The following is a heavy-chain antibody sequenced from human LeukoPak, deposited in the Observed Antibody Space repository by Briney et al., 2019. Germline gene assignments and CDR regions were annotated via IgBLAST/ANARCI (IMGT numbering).Heavy chain of an antibody. CDR1: GFSPSTSGVG. J-gene: IGHJ4*02. D-gene: IGHD5-18*01. CDR3: AHRPAGGGYSYGSPFDY. Sequence: SGPTLVKPTQTLTLTCTFSGFSPSTSGVGVGWIRQPPGKALEWLALIYWDDDKRYSPSLKSRLTITKDTSKNQVVLTMTNMDPVDTATYYCAHRPAGGGYSYGSPFDYWGRGTLVTVSS. V-gene: IGHV2-5*02. CDR2: IYWDDDK.